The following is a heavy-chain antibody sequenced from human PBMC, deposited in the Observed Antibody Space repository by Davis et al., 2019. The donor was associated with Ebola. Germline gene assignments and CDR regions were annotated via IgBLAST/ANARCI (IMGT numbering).Heavy chain of an antibody. J-gene: IGHJ2*01. D-gene: IGHD3-16*01. CDR2: ISGSGGST. CDR1: GFTFSSYG. Sequence: GESLKISCAASGFTFSSYGMHWVRQAPGKGLEWVSAISGSGGSTYYADSVKGRFTISRDNSKNTLYLQMNSLRAGDTAVYYCARAFLGGGYFDLWGRGTLVTVSS. V-gene: IGHV3-23*01. CDR3: ARAFLGGGYFDL.